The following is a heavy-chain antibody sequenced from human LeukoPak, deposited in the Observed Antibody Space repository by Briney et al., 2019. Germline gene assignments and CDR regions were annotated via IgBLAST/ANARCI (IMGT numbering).Heavy chain of an antibody. CDR3: AKDIELST. Sequence: GGSLRLSCAASGFSFSTYWMHWVRQAPGKGLVWVALISSSGKNAYYGDSVKGRFTISRDNSDNTLSLHMNSLRVEDTAIYYCAKDIELSTWGLGTMVTVSS. CDR1: GFSFSTYW. J-gene: IGHJ3*01. CDR2: ISSSGKNA. D-gene: IGHD3-16*02. V-gene: IGHV3-23*01.